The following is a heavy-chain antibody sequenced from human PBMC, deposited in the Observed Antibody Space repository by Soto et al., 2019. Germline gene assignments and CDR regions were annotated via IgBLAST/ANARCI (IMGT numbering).Heavy chain of an antibody. CDR2: IVVGSGNT. CDR3: AADSGILGLYYDFWSGPFDP. CDR1: GFTFTSSA. J-gene: IGHJ5*02. V-gene: IGHV1-58*01. Sequence: ASVKVSCKASGFTFTSSAVQWVRQARGQRLEWIGWIVVGSGNTNYAQKFQERVTITRDMSTSTAYMELSSLRSEDTAVYYCAADSGILGLYYDFWSGPFDPWGQGTLVTVSS. D-gene: IGHD3-3*01.